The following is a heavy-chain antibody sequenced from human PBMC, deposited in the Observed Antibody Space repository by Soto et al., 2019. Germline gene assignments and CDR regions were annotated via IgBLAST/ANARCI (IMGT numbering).Heavy chain of an antibody. V-gene: IGHV3-13*01. CDR3: ASAARTKQAYSSSWYDY. D-gene: IGHD6-13*01. CDR1: GFTFSSYD. CDR2: IGTAGDT. Sequence: GGSLRLSCAASGFTFSSYDMHWVRQATGKGLEWVSAIGTAGDTYYPGSVKGRFTISRENAKNSLYLQMNSLRAGDTAVYYCASAARTKQAYSSSWYDYWGQGTLVTVSS. J-gene: IGHJ4*02.